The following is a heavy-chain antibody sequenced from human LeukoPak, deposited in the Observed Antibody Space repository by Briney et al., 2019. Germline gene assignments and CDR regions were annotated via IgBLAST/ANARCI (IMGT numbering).Heavy chain of an antibody. CDR2: ISSSSSYI. D-gene: IGHD3-9*01. Sequence: GGSLRLSCAASGFTFSSHSMNWVRQAPGKGLEWVSSISSSSSYIYYADSVKGRFTVSRDNAKNSLYLQMNSLRAEDTAVYYCARGPDYDILADYFDYWGQGTLVTVSS. V-gene: IGHV3-21*01. CDR3: ARGPDYDILADYFDY. CDR1: GFTFSSHS. J-gene: IGHJ4*02.